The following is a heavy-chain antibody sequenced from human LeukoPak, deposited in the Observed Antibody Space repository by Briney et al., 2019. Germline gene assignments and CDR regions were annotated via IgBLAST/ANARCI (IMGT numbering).Heavy chain of an antibody. CDR1: GYTFTSYG. V-gene: IGHV1-18*01. D-gene: IGHD5-12*01. CDR2: ISTYNGNT. Sequence: ASVTVSCKASGYTFTSYGISWVRQAPGQGLEWMGWISTYNGNTNYAQKLQDRVTMATDTSTSTAYMELRSLKSDDTAVYYCATTRRSGYVTFDYWGQGTLVTVSS. CDR3: ATTRRSGYVTFDY. J-gene: IGHJ4*02.